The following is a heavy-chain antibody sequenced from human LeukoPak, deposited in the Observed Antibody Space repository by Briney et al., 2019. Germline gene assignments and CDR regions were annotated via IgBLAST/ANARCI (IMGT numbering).Heavy chain of an antibody. CDR1: GGTFSSYA. J-gene: IGHJ5*02. CDR3: AREGRCSSTSCYSGGDDWFDP. D-gene: IGHD2-2*01. CDR2: IIPIFDTS. Sequence: AVKVSCKASGGTFSSYAIGWGRQAPGQGPEWMGGIIPIFDTSNYAQKFQGRVTITADESTSTAYMELSSLRSEDTAVYYCAREGRCSSTSCYSGGDDWFDPWGQGTLVTVSS. V-gene: IGHV1-69*01.